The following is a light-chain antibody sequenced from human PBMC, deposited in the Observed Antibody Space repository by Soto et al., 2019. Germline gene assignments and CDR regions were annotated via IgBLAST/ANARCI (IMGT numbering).Light chain of an antibody. J-gene: IGLJ2*01. V-gene: IGLV1-47*01. CDR2: RNS. Sequence: QSVLTQPPSASGTPGQRVTISCSGSSSNIGSNYVYWYQQLPGTAPKLLIYRNSQRPSGVPGRFSGSKSGTSASLAISGLRSEDEADYYCAAWDDSLSGRVFGGGTKVTVL. CDR3: AAWDDSLSGRV. CDR1: SSNIGSNY.